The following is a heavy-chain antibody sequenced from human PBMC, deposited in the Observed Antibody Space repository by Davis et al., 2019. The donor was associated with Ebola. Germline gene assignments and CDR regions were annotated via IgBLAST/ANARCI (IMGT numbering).Heavy chain of an antibody. V-gene: IGHV4-39*01. CDR2: IYFTGST. J-gene: IGHJ4*02. D-gene: IGHD3-22*01. Sequence: MPSETLSLTCTVSGGSISSSSHHWGWIRQPPGKGLEWIGIIYFTGSTYHSPSLKGRVTISVDTSKNQFSLKLNSVTAADTAVYYCARQPRGYYYVSSGYYGRGYYFDYWGQGTLVTVSS. CDR3: ARQPRGYYYVSSGYYGRGYYFDY. CDR1: GGSISSSSHH.